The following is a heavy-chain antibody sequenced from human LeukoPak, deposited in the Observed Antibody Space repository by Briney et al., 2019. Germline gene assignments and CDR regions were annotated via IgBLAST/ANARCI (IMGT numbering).Heavy chain of an antibody. CDR1: GYSISSGYY. D-gene: IGHD6-6*01. V-gene: IGHV4-38-2*02. CDR2: IYHSGNT. Sequence: SETLSLTCSVSGYSISSGYYWGWIRQTPGKGLECIGSIYHSGNTYYNPSLKSRLTISADTSKNQFSLTLTSVTAADTAVYYCARDRSVGVLPAPPFDFWGQGTLVTVSS. J-gene: IGHJ4*02. CDR3: ARDRSVGVLPAPPFDF.